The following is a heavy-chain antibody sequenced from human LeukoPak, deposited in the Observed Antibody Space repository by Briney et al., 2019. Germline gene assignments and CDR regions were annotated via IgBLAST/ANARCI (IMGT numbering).Heavy chain of an antibody. CDR2: IKSKTDGGTT. CDR3: TTADIVVVPAATGYNWFGP. V-gene: IGHV3-15*01. CDR1: GFTFSNAW. Sequence: PGGSLRLSCAASGFTFSNAWMSWVRQAPGKGLEWVGRIKSKTDGGTTDYAAPVKGRFTISRDDSKNTLYLQMNSLKTEDTAVYYCTTADIVVVPAATGYNWFGPWGQGTLVTVSS. D-gene: IGHD2-2*01. J-gene: IGHJ5*02.